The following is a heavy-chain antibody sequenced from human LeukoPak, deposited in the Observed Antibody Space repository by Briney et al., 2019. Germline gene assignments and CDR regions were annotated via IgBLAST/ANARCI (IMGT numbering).Heavy chain of an antibody. Sequence: SETLSLTCAVYGGSFSGYYWGWIRQPPGKGLEWIGSTYYSGSTYYNPSLKSRVTISVDTSKNQFSLKLSSVTAADTAVYYCARSDYYYYYMDVWGEGTTVTISS. CDR1: GGSFSGYY. CDR2: TYYSGST. V-gene: IGHV4-39*01. J-gene: IGHJ6*03. CDR3: ARSDYYYYYMDV.